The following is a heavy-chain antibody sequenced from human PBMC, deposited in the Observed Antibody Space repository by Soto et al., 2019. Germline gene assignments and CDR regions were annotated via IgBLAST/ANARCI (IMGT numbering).Heavy chain of an antibody. J-gene: IGHJ4*02. CDR1: GGSISSSSYY. V-gene: IGHV4-39*01. CDR3: ASGGGAPGFWSGERIDY. CDR2: IYYSGST. D-gene: IGHD3-3*01. Sequence: QLQLQESGPGLVKPSETLSLTCTVSGGSISSSSYYWGWIRQPPGKGLEWIGSIYYSGSTYYNPSLKSRVTISVDTSKNQFSLKLSSVTAADTAVYYCASGGGAPGFWSGERIDYWGQGTLVTVSS.